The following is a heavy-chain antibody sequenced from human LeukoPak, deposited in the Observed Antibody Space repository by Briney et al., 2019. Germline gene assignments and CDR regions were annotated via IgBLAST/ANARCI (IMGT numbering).Heavy chain of an antibody. CDR2: IIPIFGTA. Sequence: EASVTVSCKASGGTFSSYAISWVRQAPGQGLEWMGRIIPIFGTANYAQKFQGRVTITTDESTSTAYMELSSLRSEDTAVYYCARDRVLLGYYWGQGTLVTVSS. CDR1: GGTFSSYA. CDR3: ARDRVLLGYY. D-gene: IGHD3-10*01. J-gene: IGHJ4*02. V-gene: IGHV1-69*05.